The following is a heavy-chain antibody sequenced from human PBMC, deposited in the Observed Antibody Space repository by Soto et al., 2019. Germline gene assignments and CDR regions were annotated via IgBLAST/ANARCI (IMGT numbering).Heavy chain of an antibody. J-gene: IGHJ3*02. CDR1: GYSFTTYW. D-gene: IGHD3-3*01. CDR2: IYPGDSDT. CDR3: AIITIFGVVSPDAFDI. Sequence: PGESLKISCKGSGYSFTTYWIGWVRQMPGKGLEWMGIIYPGDSDTRYSPSFQGQVTISADKYISTAYLQWSSLKASDTAMYYCAIITIFGVVSPDAFDIWGQGTMVTVSS. V-gene: IGHV5-51*01.